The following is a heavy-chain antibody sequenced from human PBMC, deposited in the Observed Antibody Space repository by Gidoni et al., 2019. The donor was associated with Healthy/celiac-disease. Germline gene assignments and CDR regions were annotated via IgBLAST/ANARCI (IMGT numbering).Heavy chain of an antibody. CDR1: GGTFSSYT. D-gene: IGHD3-22*01. CDR3: ARDLRYDSSGAPLGY. Sequence: QVQLVQSGAEVQKPGSSVKVSCKASGGTFSSYTISWVRQAPGQGLEWMGRIIPILGIANYAQKFQGRVTITADKSTSTAYMELSSLRSEDTAVYYCARDLRYDSSGAPLGYWGQGTLVTVSS. V-gene: IGHV1-69*08. CDR2: IIPILGIA. J-gene: IGHJ4*02.